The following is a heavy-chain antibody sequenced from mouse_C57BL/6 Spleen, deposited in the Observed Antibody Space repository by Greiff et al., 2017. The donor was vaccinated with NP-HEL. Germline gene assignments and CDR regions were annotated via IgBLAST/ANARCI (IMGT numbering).Heavy chain of an antibody. CDR3: ARDYSNLPGAY. CDR2: IDPSDSET. CDR1: GYTFTSYW. J-gene: IGHJ3*01. D-gene: IGHD2-5*01. V-gene: IGHV1-52*01. Sequence: QVQLQQPGAELVRPGSSVKLSCKASGYTFTSYWMHWVKQRPIQGLEWIGKIDPSDSETQYHQKFKDKAKLTVDKSSSTAYMQLSSLTSADAAVYYCARDYSNLPGAYWGQGTLVTVSA.